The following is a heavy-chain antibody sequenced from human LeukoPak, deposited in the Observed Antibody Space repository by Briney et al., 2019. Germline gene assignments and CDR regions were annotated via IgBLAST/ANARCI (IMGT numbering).Heavy chain of an antibody. CDR3: ARHIVVVTAIDAFDI. D-gene: IGHD2-21*02. CDR1: GYSFTSYW. CDR2: IYPGDSDT. Sequence: ESLTISCKGSGYSFTSYWIGWVRQMPGKGLEWMGIIYPGDSDTRYSPSFQGQVTISADKSISTAYLQWSSLKASDTAMYYCARHIVVVTAIDAFDIWGQGTMVTVSS. V-gene: IGHV5-51*01. J-gene: IGHJ3*02.